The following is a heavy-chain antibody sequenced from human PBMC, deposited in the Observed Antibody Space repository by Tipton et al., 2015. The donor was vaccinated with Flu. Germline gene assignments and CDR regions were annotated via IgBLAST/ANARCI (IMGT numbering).Heavy chain of an antibody. D-gene: IGHD6-19*01. CDR2: ISGSGGST. J-gene: IGHJ5*02. Sequence: SLRLSCAASGFTVSSNYMSWVRQAPGKGLEWVSAISGSGGSTYYADSVKGRFTISRDNSKNTLYLQMNSLRAEDTAVYYCAKGGSSGWYGRGWFDPWGQGTLVTVSS. V-gene: IGHV3-23*01. CDR1: GFTVSSNY. CDR3: AKGGSSGWYGRGWFDP.